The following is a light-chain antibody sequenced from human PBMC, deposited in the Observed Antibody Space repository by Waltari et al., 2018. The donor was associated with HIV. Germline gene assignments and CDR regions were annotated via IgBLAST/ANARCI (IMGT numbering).Light chain of an antibody. V-gene: IGLV2-14*03. CDR1: TADIAGDHR. Sequence: QSGLAQPASVSGSLGQTIAIFCTGSTADIAGDHRVSWYQQDTGKPPKLLIYDVNQRPSGISDLFSGSRSGNTSSLTISGLLTDDESEYFCSSYSSTTGHVVFGGGTKVTV. CDR2: DVN. CDR3: SSYSSTTGHVV. J-gene: IGLJ3*02.